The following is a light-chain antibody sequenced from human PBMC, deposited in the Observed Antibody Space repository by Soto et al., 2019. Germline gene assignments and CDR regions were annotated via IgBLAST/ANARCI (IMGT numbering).Light chain of an antibody. J-gene: IGKJ1*01. Sequence: EIVSTQSPATLSLSPGERATLSCRASQSVSSTFLAWYQQKPGQAPRLLIYGVSKRATGIPDRFSGSGSGTDFTLTISRLEPEDFAVYFCQQYGSSRTFGQGTKVDIK. CDR2: GVS. CDR3: QQYGSSRT. CDR1: QSVSSTF. V-gene: IGKV3-20*01.